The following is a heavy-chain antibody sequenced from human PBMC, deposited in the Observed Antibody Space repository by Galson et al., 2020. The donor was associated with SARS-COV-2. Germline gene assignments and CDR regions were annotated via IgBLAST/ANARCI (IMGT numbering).Heavy chain of an antibody. CDR2: ISYDGSNK. D-gene: IGHD3-10*01. Sequence: GESLKISCAASGFTFSSYAMHWVRQAPGKGLEWVAVISYDGSNKYYADSVKGRFTISRDNSKNTLYLQMNSLRAEDTAVYYCARDRTDQTGYFDYWGQGTLVTVSS. V-gene: IGHV3-30*04. J-gene: IGHJ4*02. CDR1: GFTFSSYA. CDR3: ARDRTDQTGYFDY.